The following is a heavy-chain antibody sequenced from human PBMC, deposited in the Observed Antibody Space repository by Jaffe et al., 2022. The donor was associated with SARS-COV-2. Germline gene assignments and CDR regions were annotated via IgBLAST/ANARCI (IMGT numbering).Heavy chain of an antibody. CDR2: IGAAGYGE. Sequence: QVQLVESGGGVVQPGNSPRLSCSASGFALSNYGIHWVRQAPGKGLEWAAAIGAAGYGEYYAESVKGRFTISRDTSKNTVYLHMSSLRDEDTAVYYCARNGDASGNYWYFDLWGRGTLLTVSS. V-gene: IGHV3-33*01. D-gene: IGHD3-10*01. CDR1: GFALSNYG. J-gene: IGHJ2*01. CDR3: ARNGDASGNYWYFDL.